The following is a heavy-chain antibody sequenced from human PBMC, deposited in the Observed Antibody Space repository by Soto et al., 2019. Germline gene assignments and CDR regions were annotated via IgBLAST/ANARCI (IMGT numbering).Heavy chain of an antibody. CDR3: ASLNHYDYVWGSYRYYLKF. CDR2: IIPIFGTA. V-gene: IGHV1-69*12. Sequence: QVQLVQSGAEVKKPGSSVKVSCKASGGTFSSYAISWVRQAPGQGLEWMGGIIPIFGTANYAQKFQGRVTITAVESTSTAYMELSSLRSEDTAVYYCASLNHYDYVWGSYRYYLKFWGQGTLVTVSS. CDR1: GGTFSSYA. D-gene: IGHD3-16*02. J-gene: IGHJ4*02.